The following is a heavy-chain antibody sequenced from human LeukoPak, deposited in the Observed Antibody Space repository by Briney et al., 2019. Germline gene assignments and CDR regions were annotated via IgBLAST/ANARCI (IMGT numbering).Heavy chain of an antibody. CDR1: GYTLTELS. D-gene: IGHD5-12*01. V-gene: IGHV1-24*01. CDR3: ATGTRDIVAPEV. CDR2: FDPEDGET. Sequence: ASVKVSCKVSGYTLTELSMHWVRQAPGKGLEWMGGFDPEDGETIYAQKFQGRVTMTEDTSTDTAYMELSSLRSEDTAVYYCATGTRDIVAPEVWGQGTMVTVSS. J-gene: IGHJ3*01.